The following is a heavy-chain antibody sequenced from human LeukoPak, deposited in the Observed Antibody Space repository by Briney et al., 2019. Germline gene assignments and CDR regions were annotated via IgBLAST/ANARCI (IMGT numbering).Heavy chain of an antibody. D-gene: IGHD4-17*01. CDR2: ITESSGST. Sequence: PGGSLRLSRAASGFTFGSYTMSWVRQAPGKGLEWVSFITESSGSTYYADSVKGRFTISRDNSKNALYLQMNSLRAEDTAVYYCAKVPRLTTGYWGQGTLVTVSS. V-gene: IGHV3-23*01. CDR3: AKVPRLTTGY. CDR1: GFTFGSYT. J-gene: IGHJ4*02.